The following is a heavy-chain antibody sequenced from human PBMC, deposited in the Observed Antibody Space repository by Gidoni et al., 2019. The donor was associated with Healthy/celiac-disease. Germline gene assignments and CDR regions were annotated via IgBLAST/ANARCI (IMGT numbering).Heavy chain of an antibody. V-gene: IGHV4-39*07. J-gene: IGHJ4*02. Sequence: QLQLQESGPGLVKPSETLSLTCTVSGGSISSSSYYWGWIRQPPGKGLGWIGGIYYSGSTYYNPSLKSRVTISVDTSKNQFSLKLSSVTAADTAVYYCARATRAVAGTAAFDYWGQGTLVTVSS. CDR2: IYYSGST. CDR3: ARATRAVAGTAAFDY. CDR1: GGSISSSSYY. D-gene: IGHD6-19*01.